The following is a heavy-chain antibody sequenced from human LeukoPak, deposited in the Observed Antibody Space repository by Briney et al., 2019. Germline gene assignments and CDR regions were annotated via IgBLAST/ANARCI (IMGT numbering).Heavy chain of an antibody. CDR2: ISYAGSTE. CDR3: TKEPIPVAGGYYFDY. Sequence: GGSLRLSCAASGFTFNNYGMHWVPQAPGKGLELVAVISYAGSTEYYADSVKGRFTISRDNSKNTLYLQINSLRAEDTAVYYCTKEPIPVAGGYYFDYWGQGTLVTVSS. CDR1: GFTFNNYG. V-gene: IGHV3-30*18. J-gene: IGHJ4*02. D-gene: IGHD6-19*01.